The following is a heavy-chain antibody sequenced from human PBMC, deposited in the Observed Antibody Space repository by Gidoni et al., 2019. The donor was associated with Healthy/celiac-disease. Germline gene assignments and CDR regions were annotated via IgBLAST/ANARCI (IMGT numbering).Heavy chain of an antibody. CDR2: INPKRGGT. D-gene: IGHD4-17*01. CDR1: GYTFTAYY. J-gene: IGHJ4*02. CDR3: ARDTVLDY. V-gene: IGHV1-2*02. Sequence: QVELAQSGAEVQKPGASVKVPCKASGYTFTAYYMHWGRQAPGQGLEWMGWINPKRGGTPYATKFQGRVTMTRHTSISTAYMELRRLRSDDTAVYYCARDTVLDYWGQGTLVTVSP.